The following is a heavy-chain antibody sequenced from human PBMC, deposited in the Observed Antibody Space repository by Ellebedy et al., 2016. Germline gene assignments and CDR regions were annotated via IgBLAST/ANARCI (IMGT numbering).Heavy chain of an antibody. CDR2: VDSDGTTT. CDR3: TTYIVVGGYYDR. V-gene: IGHV3-74*01. J-gene: IGHJ4*02. Sequence: GGSLRLXXTASGFSFSTFCMHWVRQTPGKGLVWVSRVDSDGTTTTYAASVKGRFTISRDNAKNTLFLQMNSLRAEDTGIYYCTTYIVVGGYYDRWGQGTLVTVSS. CDR1: GFSFSTFC. D-gene: IGHD5-12*01.